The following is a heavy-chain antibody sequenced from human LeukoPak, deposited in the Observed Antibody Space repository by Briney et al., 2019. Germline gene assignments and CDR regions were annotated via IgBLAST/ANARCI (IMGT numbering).Heavy chain of an antibody. CDR1: GFTFSSYA. CDR3: AKDVPRSGWAFDI. CDR2: IDAGSGNI. V-gene: IGHV3-23*01. D-gene: IGHD1-14*01. Sequence: GGSLRLSCASSGFTFSSYAMALVRQAPGTGLECVSTIDAGSGNIFYADSVKGRFTISRDNSKNTLYLQMNSLRAEDTALYYCAKDVPRSGWAFDIWGQGTVVTVSS. J-gene: IGHJ3*02.